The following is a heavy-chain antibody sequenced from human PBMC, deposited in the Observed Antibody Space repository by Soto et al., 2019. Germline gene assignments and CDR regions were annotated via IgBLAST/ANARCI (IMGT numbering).Heavy chain of an antibody. J-gene: IGHJ4*02. Sequence: SETLSLTCTVSGGSISSGDYYWSWIRQPPGKGLEWIGYIYYSGSTYYNPSLKSRVTISVDTSKNQFSLKLSSVTAADTAVYYCARVAAATHFDYWGQGTLVTVSS. CDR1: GGSISSGDYY. V-gene: IGHV4-30-4*01. D-gene: IGHD6-13*01. CDR2: IYYSGST. CDR3: ARVAAATHFDY.